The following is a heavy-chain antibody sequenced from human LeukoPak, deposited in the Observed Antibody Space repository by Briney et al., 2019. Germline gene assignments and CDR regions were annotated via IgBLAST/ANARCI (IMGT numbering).Heavy chain of an antibody. CDR1: GGSISSGGYY. V-gene: IGHV4-31*03. CDR3: ARVEGTEVNRIFDY. J-gene: IGHJ4*02. Sequence: SQTLSLTCTVSGGSISSGGYYWSWIRQHPGKGLEWIGHIYYSGSTYYNPSLKSRVTISVDTSKNQFSLKLSSVTAADTAVYYCARVEGTEVNRIFDYWGQGTLVTVSS. CDR2: IYYSGST. D-gene: IGHD1-14*01.